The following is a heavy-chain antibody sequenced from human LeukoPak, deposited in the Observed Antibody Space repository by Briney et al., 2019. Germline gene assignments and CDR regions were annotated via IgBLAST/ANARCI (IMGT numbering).Heavy chain of an antibody. D-gene: IGHD6-13*01. CDR3: ARDRGASYSSSWYDY. CDR1: GGSISSYY. J-gene: IGHJ4*02. CDR2: IYYSGST. Sequence: SETLSLTCTASGGSISSYYWSWIRQPPGKGLEWIGYIYYSGSTNYNPSLRSRVTISVDTSKNQFSLLLSSVTAADTAVYYCARDRGASYSSSWYDYWGQGTLVTVSS. V-gene: IGHV4-59*01.